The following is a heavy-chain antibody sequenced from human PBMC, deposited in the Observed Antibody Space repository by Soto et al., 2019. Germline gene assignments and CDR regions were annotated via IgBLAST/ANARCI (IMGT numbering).Heavy chain of an antibody. CDR1: GFTFSRHT. D-gene: IGHD3-3*01. CDR2: ISDDGSNT. J-gene: IGHJ4*02. CDR3: AREVYYDFWSGFNTPPYYFDD. Sequence: QVQLVESGGGVVQPGRSLRLSCAASGFTFSRHTMHWVSQAPGKGLEWVAAISDDGSNTYYADSVKGRFTISRDNSKNTLYLQMNSLSSEDTAVHHCAREVYYDFWSGFNTPPYYFDDWGQGNLVTVSS. V-gene: IGHV3-30-3*01.